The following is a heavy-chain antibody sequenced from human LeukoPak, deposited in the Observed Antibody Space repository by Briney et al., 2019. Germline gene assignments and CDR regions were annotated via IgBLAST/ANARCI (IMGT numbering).Heavy chain of an antibody. CDR1: GYTFTSYG. CDR2: ISAYNGNT. D-gene: IGHD2-21*01. V-gene: IGHV1-18*01. CDR3: ARKSLDLLDWFDP. Sequence: GASVKVSCKASGYTFTSYGISWVRQAPGQGLEWMGWISAYNGNTNYAQKLQGRVTMTTDTSTSTAYMELSSLRSEDTAVYYCARKSLDLLDWFDPWGQGTLVTVSS. J-gene: IGHJ5*02.